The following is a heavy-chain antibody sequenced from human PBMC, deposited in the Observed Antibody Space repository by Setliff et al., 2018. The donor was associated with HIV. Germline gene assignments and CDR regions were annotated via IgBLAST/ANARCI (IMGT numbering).Heavy chain of an antibody. Sequence: SETLSLTCTVSAYSIRNGYYWGWIRQSPGKGLEWIGTLYYDGNTYYNPSLKSRVTMSVDTSKNQFSLNLNSVTAADTAVYYCARQVGSQYSYWAYYFDSWGQGALVTVSS. D-gene: IGHD5-18*01. V-gene: IGHV4-38-2*02. CDR3: ARQVGSQYSYWAYYFDS. CDR2: LYYDGNT. J-gene: IGHJ4*02. CDR1: AYSIRNGYY.